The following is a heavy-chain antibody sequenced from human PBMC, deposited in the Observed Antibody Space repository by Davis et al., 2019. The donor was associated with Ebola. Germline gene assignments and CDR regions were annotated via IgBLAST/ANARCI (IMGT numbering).Heavy chain of an antibody. CDR1: GFTFSNAW. CDR2: IKSKTDGGTT. D-gene: IGHD6-6*01. J-gene: IGHJ6*02. Sequence: GESLKISCAASGFTFSNAWMSWVRQAPGKGLEWVGRIKSKTDGGTTDYAAPVKSRFTISRDDSKNTLYLQMNSLKTEDTAVYYCTTGYSSSSTSAYYYYGMDVWGQGTTVTVSS. CDR3: TTGYSSSSTSAYYYYGMDV. V-gene: IGHV3-15*01.